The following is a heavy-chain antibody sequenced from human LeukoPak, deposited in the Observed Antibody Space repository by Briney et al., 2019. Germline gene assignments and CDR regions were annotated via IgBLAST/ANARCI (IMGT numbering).Heavy chain of an antibody. V-gene: IGHV3-21*04. CDR2: ISSSSSYI. CDR1: GFTFSSYS. D-gene: IGHD2-15*01. CDR3: ARDRSLLD. J-gene: IGHJ4*02. Sequence: GGSLRLSCAASGFTFSSYSMNWVRQAPGKGLEWVSSISSSSSYIYYADSVKGRFTISRDNSKNTLYLQMNSPRAEDTAVYYCARDRSLLDWGQGTLVTVSS.